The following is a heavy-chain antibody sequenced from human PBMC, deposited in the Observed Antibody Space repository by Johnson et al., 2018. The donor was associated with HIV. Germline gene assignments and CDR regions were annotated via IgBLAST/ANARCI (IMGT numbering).Heavy chain of an antibody. D-gene: IGHD3-10*01. J-gene: IGHJ3*02. CDR3: ARDRGVRGAHDGVDI. Sequence: QVQLVESGGRLIQPGGSLRLSCAASGFTVSGSYMTWVRQAPGKGLEWVSYISSSGSTMYYADSVKGRFTISRENAKNSLYLQMNSLRAGDTALYYCARDRGVRGAHDGVDIWGQGTMVTVSS. V-gene: IGHV3-11*01. CDR1: GFTVSGSY. CDR2: ISSSGSTM.